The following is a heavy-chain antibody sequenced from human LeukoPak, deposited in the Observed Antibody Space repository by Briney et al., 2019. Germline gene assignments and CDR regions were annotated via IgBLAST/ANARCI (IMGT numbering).Heavy chain of an antibody. CDR1: GFTFSSYG. J-gene: IGHJ4*02. V-gene: IGHV3-30*12. CDR3: AGGRWLQFFDY. CDR2: ISYDGSNK. D-gene: IGHD5-24*01. Sequence: GGSLRLSCAASGFTFSSYGMHRVRQAPGKGLEWVAVISYDGSNKYYADSVKGRFTISRDNSKNTLYLQMNSLRAEDTAVYYCAGGRWLQFFDYWGQGTLVTVSS.